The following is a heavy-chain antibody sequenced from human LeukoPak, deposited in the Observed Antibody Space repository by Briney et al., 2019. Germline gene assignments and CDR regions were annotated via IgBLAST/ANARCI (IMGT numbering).Heavy chain of an antibody. V-gene: IGHV3-21*01. CDR3: ARPDEQQLVRDAFDI. J-gene: IGHJ3*02. D-gene: IGHD6-13*01. Sequence: GGSLRLSCAASGFTFSSYSMNWVRQAPGKGLEWVSSISSSSSYIYYADSVKGRFTISRDNAKNSLYLQMNSLRAEDMAVYYCARPDEQQLVRDAFDIWGQGTMVTVSS. CDR1: GFTFSSYS. CDR2: ISSSSSYI.